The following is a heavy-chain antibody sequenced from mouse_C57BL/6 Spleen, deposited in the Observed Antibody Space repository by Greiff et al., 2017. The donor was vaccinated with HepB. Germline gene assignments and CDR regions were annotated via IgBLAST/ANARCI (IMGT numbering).Heavy chain of an antibody. V-gene: IGHV1-81*01. CDR1: GYTFTSYG. CDR3: AREEGAY. Sequence: QVQLQQSGAELARPGASVKLSCKASGYTFTSYGISWVKQRTGQGLEWIGEIYPRSGNTYYNEKFKGKATLTADKSSSTAYMELGSLTSEDSAVYFCAREEGAYWGQGTLVTVSA. CDR2: IYPRSGNT. D-gene: IGHD3-3*01. J-gene: IGHJ3*01.